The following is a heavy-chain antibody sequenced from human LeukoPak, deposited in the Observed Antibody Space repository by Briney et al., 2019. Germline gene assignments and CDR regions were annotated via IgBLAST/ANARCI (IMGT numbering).Heavy chain of an antibody. CDR2: INPNSGGT. CDR1: GYTFTGYY. V-gene: IGHV1-2*02. J-gene: IGHJ3*02. Sequence: GASVTVSCKASGYTFTGYYTHWVRQAPGQGLEWMGWINPNSGGTNYAQKFQGRVTMTRDTSISTAYMELSRLRSDDTAVYYCARDRKLGTTGAFDIWGQGTMVTVSS. D-gene: IGHD7-27*01. CDR3: ARDRKLGTTGAFDI.